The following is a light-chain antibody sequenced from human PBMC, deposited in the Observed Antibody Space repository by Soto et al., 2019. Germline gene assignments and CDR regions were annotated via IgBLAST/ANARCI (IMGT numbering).Light chain of an antibody. Sequence: DIVMTQSPDSLAVSLGERATINCKSSRSVLYSSNNKNYLAWYQQKPGQPPNLLIYWASTRESGVPDRFTGSGSGTDLTLTISSLQTEDVAVYYCQQYYSNPLTFGGGTKVEIK. V-gene: IGKV4-1*01. J-gene: IGKJ4*01. CDR2: WAS. CDR3: QQYYSNPLT. CDR1: RSVLYSSNNKNY.